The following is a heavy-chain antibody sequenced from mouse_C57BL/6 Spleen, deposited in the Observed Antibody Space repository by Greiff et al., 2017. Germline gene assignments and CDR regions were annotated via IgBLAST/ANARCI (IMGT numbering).Heavy chain of an antibody. Sequence: EVLLLQSEAGLVQPGTSVKLSCTASGYTFSDYYMAWVRQVPGKGLEWVANINYNGSSTYYLDSLKSRYIISRDNAMNILYLQMSSLKSEDTATYCGARGGYYFDGWGTGTTVTVSS. CDR1: GYTFSDYY. CDR3: ARGGYYFDG. V-gene: IGHV5-16*01. CDR2: INYNGSST. J-gene: IGHJ1*03.